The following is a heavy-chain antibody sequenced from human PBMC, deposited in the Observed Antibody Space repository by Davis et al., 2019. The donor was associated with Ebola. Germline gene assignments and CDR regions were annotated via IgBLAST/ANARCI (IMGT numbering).Heavy chain of an antibody. CDR3: AKVLQATNILATTYYYYALDV. D-gene: IGHD5-12*01. CDR2: ITGSDGST. V-gene: IGHV3-23*01. Sequence: GESLKISCAASGFTFSSYWMHWVRQAPGKGLEWVSGITGSDGSTYCADSVKGRFTISRDNSKNTLYLQMNSLRAEDTAVYYCAKVLQATNILATTYYYYALDVWGQGTTVTVS. J-gene: IGHJ6*02. CDR1: GFTFSSYW.